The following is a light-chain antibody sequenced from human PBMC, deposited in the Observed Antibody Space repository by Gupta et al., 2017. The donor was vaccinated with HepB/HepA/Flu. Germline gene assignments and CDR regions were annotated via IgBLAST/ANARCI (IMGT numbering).Light chain of an antibody. CDR1: QSVSSNF. CDR2: GAS. CDR3: QQYGSLPYT. J-gene: IGKJ2*01. V-gene: IGKV3-20*01. Sequence: EHVLTQSPDTLSLSLGERATLSCRASQSVSSNFLAWYQQKPGQAPRLLIFGASSRAAGIPDRFTGSGSGTDFTLTISRLEPEDFAVYCCQQYGSLPYTFGQGTKLEIK.